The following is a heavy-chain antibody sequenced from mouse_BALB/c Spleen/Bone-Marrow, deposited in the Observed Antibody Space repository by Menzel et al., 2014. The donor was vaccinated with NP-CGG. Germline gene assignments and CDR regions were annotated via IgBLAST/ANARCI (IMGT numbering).Heavy chain of an antibody. CDR2: INPSNGGT. CDR3: ARPNGNWFAY. V-gene: IGHV1S81*02. CDR1: GYTFTSYY. D-gene: IGHD2-1*01. Sequence: VQLQQSGAELVKPGASVKLSCKASGYTFTSYYMYWVKQRPGQGLEWIGEINPSNGGTNFNEKFKSKATLTVDKSSSTAYMQLSSLTSEDSAVYYCARPNGNWFAYWGQGTLVTVSA. J-gene: IGHJ3*01.